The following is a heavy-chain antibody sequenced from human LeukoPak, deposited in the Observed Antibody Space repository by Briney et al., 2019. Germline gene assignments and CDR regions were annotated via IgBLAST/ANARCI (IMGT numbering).Heavy chain of an antibody. CDR3: AKLEVGGVTMVRGAHDAFDI. V-gene: IGHV3-21*01. J-gene: IGHJ3*02. CDR2: IGSRSSSR. D-gene: IGHD3-10*01. Sequence: PGGSLRLSCAASGFTYSTYNMNWVRQAPGKGLEWVSSIGSRSSSRYYADSVKGRFTISRDNSKNTLYLQMNSLRAEDTAVYYCAKLEVGGVTMVRGAHDAFDIWGQGTMVTVSS. CDR1: GFTYSTYN.